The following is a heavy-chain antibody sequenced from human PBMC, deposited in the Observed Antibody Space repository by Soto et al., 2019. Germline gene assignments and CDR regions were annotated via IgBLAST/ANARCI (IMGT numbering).Heavy chain of an antibody. J-gene: IGHJ4*02. D-gene: IGHD6-19*01. CDR1: GGSFSGYY. CDR2: INHSGST. CDR3: ARGRYSSGWRRYDY. Sequence: PSETLSLTCAVYGGSFSGYYWSWIRQPPGKGLEWIGEINHSGSTNYNPSLKSRVTISVDTSKNQFSLKLSSVTAADTAVYYCARGRYSSGWRRYDYWGQGTPVTVSS. V-gene: IGHV4-34*01.